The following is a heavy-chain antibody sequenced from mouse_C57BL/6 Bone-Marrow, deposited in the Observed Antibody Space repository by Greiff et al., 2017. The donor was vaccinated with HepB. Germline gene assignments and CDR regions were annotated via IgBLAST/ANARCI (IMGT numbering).Heavy chain of an antibody. D-gene: IGHD1-1*01. V-gene: IGHV1-19*01. CDR1: GYTFTDYY. CDR3: ASAYYYGPYWYFDV. J-gene: IGHJ1*03. Sequence: VQLQQSGPVLVKPGASVKMSCKASGYTFTDYYMNWVKQSHGKSLEWIGVINPYNGGTSYNQKFKGKATLTVDKSSSTAYMELNSLTSEDSAVYYCASAYYYGPYWYFDVWGTGTTVTVSS. CDR2: INPYNGGT.